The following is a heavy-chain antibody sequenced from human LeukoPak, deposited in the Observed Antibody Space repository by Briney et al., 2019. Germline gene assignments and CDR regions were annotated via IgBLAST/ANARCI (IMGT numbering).Heavy chain of an antibody. J-gene: IGHJ4*02. V-gene: IGHV4-31*03. CDR2: IYYSGST. Sequence: SETLSLTCTVSGGSISSGGYYWSWIRQHPGKGLEWIGHIYYSGSTYYNPSLKSRVTISVDTSKNQFSLKLSSVTAADTAVYYCARAKDDYGGNFDYWGQGTLVTVSS. CDR3: ARAKDDYGGNFDY. D-gene: IGHD4-23*01. CDR1: GGSISSGGYY.